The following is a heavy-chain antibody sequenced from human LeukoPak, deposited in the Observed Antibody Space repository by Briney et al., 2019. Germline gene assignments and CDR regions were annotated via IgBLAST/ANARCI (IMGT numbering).Heavy chain of an antibody. CDR1: GFTFSSSGFTFSSYG. V-gene: IGHV3-30*02. J-gene: IGHJ3*01. D-gene: IGHD3-22*01. CDR2: IRYDGSNK. Sequence: PGGSLRLSCAASGFTFSSSGFTFSSYGMHWVRQAPGKGLEWVAFIRYDGSNKYYADSVRGRFTISRDNARNSLYLQMNSLRADDTAVYYCARDRSEGHDSSGPLDAFDVWGQGTLVTVSS. CDR3: ARDRSEGHDSSGPLDAFDV.